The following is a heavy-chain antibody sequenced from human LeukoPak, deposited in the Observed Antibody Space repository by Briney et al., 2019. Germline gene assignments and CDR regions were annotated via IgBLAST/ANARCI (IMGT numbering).Heavy chain of an antibody. CDR3: ARGDSSSWYGMDV. V-gene: IGHV4-30-2*01. J-gene: IGHJ6*02. CDR1: GGSISSGGYS. CDR2: IYHSGST. D-gene: IGHD6-13*01. Sequence: SETLSLTCAVSGGSISSGGYSWSWIRQPPGTGLEWIGYIYHSGSTYYNPSLKSRVTISVDRSKNQFSLKLSSVTAADTAVYYCARGDSSSWYGMDVWGQGTTVTVSS.